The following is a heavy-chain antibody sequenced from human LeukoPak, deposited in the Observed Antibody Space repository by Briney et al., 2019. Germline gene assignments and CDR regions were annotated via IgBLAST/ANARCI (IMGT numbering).Heavy chain of an antibody. D-gene: IGHD5-18*01. V-gene: IGHV3-30-3*01. CDR2: ISYDGSDK. CDR3: ARGALGGYSYGYANY. CDR1: GFPFSNYA. J-gene: IGHJ4*02. Sequence: GGSLRLSCAASGFPFSNYAVHWVRRAPGKGLEWVAFISYDGSDKYYADSVKGRFTISRDNSKNTLYLQMNSLRAEDTAVYYCARGALGGYSYGYANYWGQGALVTVSS.